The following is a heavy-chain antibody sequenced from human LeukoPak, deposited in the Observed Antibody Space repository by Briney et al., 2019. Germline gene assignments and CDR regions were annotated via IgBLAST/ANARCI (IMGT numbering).Heavy chain of an antibody. CDR1: GYSISSGYY. CDR2: IYHSGST. Sequence: SETLSLTCAVSGYSISSGYYWGWIRQPPGKGLEWIGSIYHSGSTYYNPSLKSRVTISVDTSKNQFSLKLRSVTAADTAVYYCASLDFWSGYRDYWGQGTLVTVSS. CDR3: ASLDFWSGYRDY. J-gene: IGHJ4*02. D-gene: IGHD3-3*01. V-gene: IGHV4-38-2*01.